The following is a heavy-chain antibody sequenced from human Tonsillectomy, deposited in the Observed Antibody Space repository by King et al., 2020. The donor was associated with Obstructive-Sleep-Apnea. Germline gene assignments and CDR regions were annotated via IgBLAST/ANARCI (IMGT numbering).Heavy chain of an antibody. J-gene: IGHJ6*02. Sequence: QLVQSGAEVKKPGESLRISCKGSGYIFTSHWINWVRQMPGKGLEWMGRIDPSDSYTNYSPSFQGHVTISADKSISTAYLQWSSLKASDTAMYYCASQYCSGGSCYSRAMGVWGQGTTVTVSS. CDR2: IDPSDSYT. V-gene: IGHV5-10-1*01. CDR3: ASQYCSGGSCYSRAMGV. D-gene: IGHD2-15*01. CDR1: GYIFTSHW.